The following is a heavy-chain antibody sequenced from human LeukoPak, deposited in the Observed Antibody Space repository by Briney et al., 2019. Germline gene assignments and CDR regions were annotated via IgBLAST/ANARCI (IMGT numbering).Heavy chain of an antibody. J-gene: IGHJ4*02. V-gene: IGHV1-3*03. CDR3: ATYAPRFDWFRGGGYYFDY. CDR1: GYTFTSYA. D-gene: IGHD3-9*01. CDR2: INAGNGNT. Sequence: ASVKVSCKASGYTFTSYAVQWVRQAPGQSLEWMGWINAGNGNTKYSQEFQGRVTITRDTSASTAYMELSSLRSEDMAVYYCATYAPRFDWFRGGGYYFDYWGQGTLVTVSS.